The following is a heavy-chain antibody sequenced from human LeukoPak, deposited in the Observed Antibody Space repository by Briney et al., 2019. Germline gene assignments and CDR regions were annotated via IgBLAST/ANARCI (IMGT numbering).Heavy chain of an antibody. D-gene: IGHD4-17*01. CDR1: GGSISSYH. Sequence: PSETLSLTCTVSGGSISSYHWSWIRQPAGKGLEWIGRIYTSGSTNYNPSLKSRVTMSVDTSKNQFSLKLSSVTAADTAVYYCASTTVTATEPGFDYWGQGTLVTVSS. CDR3: ASTTVTATEPGFDY. V-gene: IGHV4-4*07. CDR2: IYTSGST. J-gene: IGHJ4*02.